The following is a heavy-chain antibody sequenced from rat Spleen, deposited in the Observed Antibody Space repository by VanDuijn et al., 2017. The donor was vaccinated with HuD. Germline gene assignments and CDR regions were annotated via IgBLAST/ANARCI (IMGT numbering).Heavy chain of an antibody. CDR2: ISTGGVKT. CDR3: ARRGYNNQWYFDF. D-gene: IGHD1-10*01. J-gene: IGHJ1*01. V-gene: IGHV5-25*01. CDR1: GFTFSNYY. Sequence: EVQLVESGGGLVQPGRSLKLSCAASGFTFSNYYMAWVRQAPTKGLEWVASISTGGVKTYYRDSVKGRFTISRDDAKSTLYLQVDSLRSEDTATYYCARRGYNNQWYFDFWGPGTMVTVSS.